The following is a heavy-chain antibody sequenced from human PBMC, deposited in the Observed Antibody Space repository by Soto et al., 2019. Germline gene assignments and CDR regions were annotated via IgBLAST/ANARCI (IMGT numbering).Heavy chain of an antibody. CDR2: IYYSGST. V-gene: IGHV4-59*08. D-gene: IGHD2-15*01. J-gene: IGHJ4*02. CDR3: ASRHGGTLDY. Sequence: SETLSLTCTVSCGSISSYYWSWIRQPPGKGLEWIGYIYYSGSTNYNPSLKRRVTISVDTSKNQFSLKLNSVTAADTAVYYCASRHGGTLDYWGQGTLVTVSS. CDR1: CGSISSYY.